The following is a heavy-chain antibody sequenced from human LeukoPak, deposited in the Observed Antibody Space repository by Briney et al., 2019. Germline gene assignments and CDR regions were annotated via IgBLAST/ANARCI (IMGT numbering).Heavy chain of an antibody. Sequence: GGSLRLSCAASGFTFSSYAMSWVRQAPGKGLEWVSAISGSGGSTYCADSVKGRFTISRDNSKNTLYLQMNSLRAEDTAVYYCAKEGLGYCSGGSCGGGPIDYWGQGTLVTVSS. V-gene: IGHV3-23*01. CDR2: ISGSGGST. D-gene: IGHD2-15*01. J-gene: IGHJ4*02. CDR3: AKEGLGYCSGGSCGGGPIDY. CDR1: GFTFSSYA.